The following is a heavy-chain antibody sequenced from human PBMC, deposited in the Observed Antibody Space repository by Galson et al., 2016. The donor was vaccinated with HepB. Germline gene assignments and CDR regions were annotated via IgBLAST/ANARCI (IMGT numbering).Heavy chain of an antibody. D-gene: IGHD3-10*01. J-gene: IGHJ4*02. CDR2: ISYEGSNT. V-gene: IGHV3-30*18. Sequence: SLRLSCAASGFTFSSYGMHWVRQAPGKGLEWVALISYEGSNTKYAESVKGRFTVSRDNSKTTLHLQMNSLRAEDTAVYSCAQDPQTYYYCSRTYYDYLGQGTQVTVSS. CDR1: GFTFSSYG. CDR3: AQDPQTYYYCSRTYYDY.